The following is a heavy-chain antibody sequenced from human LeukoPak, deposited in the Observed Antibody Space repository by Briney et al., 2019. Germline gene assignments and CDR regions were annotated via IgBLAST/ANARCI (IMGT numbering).Heavy chain of an antibody. J-gene: IGHJ4*02. CDR3: AKDLHYGSADY. CDR1: GFTFSNYW. D-gene: IGHD3-10*01. Sequence: GGSLRLSCAASGFTFSNYWMHWVRQVPGKGLVWVSLISRDGSTTNYADSVKGRFTISRDNAKNMLYLQMNSLRAEDTAVYYCAKDLHYGSADYWGQGTLVTVSS. CDR2: ISRDGSTT. V-gene: IGHV3-74*01.